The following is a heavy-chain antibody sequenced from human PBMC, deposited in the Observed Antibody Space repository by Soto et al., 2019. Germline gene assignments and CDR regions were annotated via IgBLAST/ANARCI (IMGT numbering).Heavy chain of an antibody. Sequence: QVQLVQSGAEVKKPGSSVKVSCKASGGTFGSYAISWVRQAPGQGLEWMGGIIPIPGTANYAQKFQGRVTIAADESTSTAYMELSSRRSEDTAVYYWARSQGSSTSLEIYYYYYYGMDVWGQGTTVTVSS. CDR2: IIPIPGTA. CDR3: ARSQGSSTSLEIYYYYYYGMDV. D-gene: IGHD2-2*01. CDR1: GGTFGSYA. J-gene: IGHJ6*02. V-gene: IGHV1-69*01.